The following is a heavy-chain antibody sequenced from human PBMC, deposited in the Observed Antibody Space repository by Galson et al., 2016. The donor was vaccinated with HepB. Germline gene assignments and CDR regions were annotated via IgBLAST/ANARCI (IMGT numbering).Heavy chain of an antibody. J-gene: IGHJ4*02. CDR1: GFTFSSYL. D-gene: IGHD6-13*01. CDR2: ISDDGSDK. CDR3: ARSTVSSGTLYFDY. Sequence: SLRLSCAASGFTFSSYLMYWVRQAPGKGLEWVAIISDDGSDKNYADSVKGRFTISRDNSQNTLFLQMNSLRVEDPAVYYCARSTVSSGTLYFDYWGQGTLVTVSS. V-gene: IGHV3-30*04.